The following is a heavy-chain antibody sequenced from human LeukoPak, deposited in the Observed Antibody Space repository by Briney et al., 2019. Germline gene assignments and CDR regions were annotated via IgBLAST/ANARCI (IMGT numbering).Heavy chain of an antibody. D-gene: IGHD3-22*01. V-gene: IGHV1-2*02. J-gene: IGHJ4*02. CDR3: ARVNYYDSSGYSH. Sequence: GASVKVSCKASGYTFTGYYMHWVRQAPGQGLEWMGWINPNSGGTNYAQKFQGRVTMTRDTSISTAYMELSRLRSDDTAVYYCARVNYYDSSGYSHWGQGTLVTVSS. CDR2: INPNSGGT. CDR1: GYTFTGYY.